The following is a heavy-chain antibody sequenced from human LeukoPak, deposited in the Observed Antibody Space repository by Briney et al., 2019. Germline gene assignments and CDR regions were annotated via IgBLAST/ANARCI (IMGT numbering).Heavy chain of an antibody. J-gene: IGHJ4*02. D-gene: IGHD2/OR15-2a*01. CDR3: ARSFRNWDY. V-gene: IGHV1-2*02. CDR2: INPNSGDT. CDR1: GYTFTGYY. Sequence: ASVKVSCKASGYTFTGYYMHWVRQAPGQGLQWMGWINPNSGDTNYAQKFQGRATMTRDTSINTAYMELSTLRSDDTAVYYCARSFRNWDYWGQGTLVTVSS.